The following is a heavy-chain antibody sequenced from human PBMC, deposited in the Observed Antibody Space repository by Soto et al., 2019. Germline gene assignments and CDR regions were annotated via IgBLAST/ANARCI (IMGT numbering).Heavy chain of an antibody. V-gene: IGHV4-59*08. Sequence: QVQLQQSGPGLVKPSEILSFTCTVSSGPSSSHNWGWIRQPPGRGLEWIGYVYDTGDTSYNPSLRSRVTISADTTTNHISLTLTSVTAADTAVYYCVRQGIGYLHGLVDVWGQGTTVSVS. CDR1: SGPSSSHN. J-gene: IGHJ6*02. D-gene: IGHD1-1*01. CDR3: VRQGIGYLHGLVDV. CDR2: VYDTGDT.